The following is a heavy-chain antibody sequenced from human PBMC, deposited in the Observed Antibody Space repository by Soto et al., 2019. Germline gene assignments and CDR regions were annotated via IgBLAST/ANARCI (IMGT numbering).Heavy chain of an antibody. CDR3: ARRHGLGGFYDL. J-gene: IGHJ4*02. CDR1: GFTFSSYW. V-gene: IGHV3-74*01. Sequence: EVQLVESGGALVQPGGSLRLSCAASGFTFSSYWMHWVRRAPGEGLVWVSRIHNDGRDTNYADSVRGRFTISRDNAKSTLYLQMNSLRAEDTAVYYCARRHGLGGFYDLWGQGTLVTVSS. D-gene: IGHD3-16*01. CDR2: IHNDGRDT.